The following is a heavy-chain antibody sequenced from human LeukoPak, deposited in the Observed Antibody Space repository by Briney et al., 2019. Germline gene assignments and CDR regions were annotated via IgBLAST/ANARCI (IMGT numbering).Heavy chain of an antibody. V-gene: IGHV4-4*07. J-gene: IGHJ4*02. CDR2: LYNNGST. Sequence: SETLSLTCTVSGGSLWSFYWSWVRQPAGKGLEWIGRLYNNGSTNYSPSLKSRVTISVDTSKNQFSLNLSSVTAADTAVYYCARESLGGSGSYYKWDFDYWGQGTLVTVSS. CDR3: ARESLGGSGSYYKWDFDY. D-gene: IGHD3-10*01. CDR1: GGSLWSFY.